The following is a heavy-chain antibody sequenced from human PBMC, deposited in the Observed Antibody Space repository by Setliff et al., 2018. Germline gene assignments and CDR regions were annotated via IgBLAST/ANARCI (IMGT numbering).Heavy chain of an antibody. J-gene: IGHJ3*02. CDR2: SEST. D-gene: IGHD4-17*01. Sequence: PSETLSLTCTVSGGSVTSSGSYWGWIRQTPGKGLEWMGTSESTYNNPSFKSRLTISVDTSKNQFSLKLSSVTAADTAVYYCARLTTLTTWFELGAFDIWGQGTMVTVSS. V-gene: IGHV4-39*01. CDR3: ARLTTLTTWFELGAFDI. CDR1: GGSVTSSGSY.